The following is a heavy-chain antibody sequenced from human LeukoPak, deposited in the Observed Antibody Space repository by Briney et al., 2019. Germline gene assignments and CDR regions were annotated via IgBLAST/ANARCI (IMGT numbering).Heavy chain of an antibody. V-gene: IGHV1-18*01. D-gene: IGHD3-22*01. CDR3: ARDRPNYYDSSGSYFDY. J-gene: IGHJ4*02. CDR1: GYTFTSYG. CDR2: ISAYNGNT. Sequence: GASVKVSCKASGYTFTSYGISWVRQAPGQGLEWMGWISAYNGNTNYAQKLQGRVTMTTDTSTSTAYMELRSLRSDDTAVYYCARDRPNYYDSSGSYFDYWGQGTLVTVSS.